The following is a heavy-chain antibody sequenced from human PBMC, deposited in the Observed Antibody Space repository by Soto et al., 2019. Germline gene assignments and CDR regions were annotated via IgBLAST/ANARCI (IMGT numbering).Heavy chain of an antibody. CDR3: ATDYSGYDYFAGIAVAGTYDY. D-gene: IGHD6-19*01. Sequence: SVKVSCKASGGTFSSYAISWVRQAPGQGLEWMGGIIPIFGTANYAQKFQGRVTITADESTSTAYMELSSLRSEDTAVYYCATDYSGYDYFAGIAVAGTYDYWGQGTLVTVSS. J-gene: IGHJ4*02. CDR2: IIPIFGTA. V-gene: IGHV1-69*13. CDR1: GGTFSSYA.